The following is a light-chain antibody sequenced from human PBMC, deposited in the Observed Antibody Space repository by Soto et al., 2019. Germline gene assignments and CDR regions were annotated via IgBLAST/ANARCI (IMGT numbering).Light chain of an antibody. V-gene: IGKV1-5*01. CDR2: DAS. Sequence: QMTQSRSPLPASVGNRFTTTSRASQSISSWLAWYQQKPGKAPKIMIYDASSLESGVPSRFSGSGYGTEFNLTISSLQTDDFATYYCQHYKSFSWTFGQGTKVDI. CDR3: QHYKSFSWT. CDR1: QSISSW. J-gene: IGKJ1*01.